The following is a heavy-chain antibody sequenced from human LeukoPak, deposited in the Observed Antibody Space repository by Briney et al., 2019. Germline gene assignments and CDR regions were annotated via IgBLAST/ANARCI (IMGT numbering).Heavy chain of an antibody. V-gene: IGHV3-21*06. CDR1: GFTFSDHY. Sequence: PGGSLRLSCAASGFTFSDHYMDWVRQAPGKGLEWVSFTDTSGNYIYYGDSVKGRFTISRDNARNLLFLQMNGLRAEDTAVYYCARGRSITLLRGVAMSDGFDIWGQGAMVAVSS. CDR3: ARGRSITLLRGVAMSDGFDI. CDR2: TDTSGNYI. D-gene: IGHD3-10*01. J-gene: IGHJ3*02.